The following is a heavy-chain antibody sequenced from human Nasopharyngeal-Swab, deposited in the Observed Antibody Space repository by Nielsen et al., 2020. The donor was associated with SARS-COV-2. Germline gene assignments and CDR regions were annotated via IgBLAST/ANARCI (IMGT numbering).Heavy chain of an antibody. CDR2: INSDGSST. CDR1: GFTFSSYW. Sequence: GESLKISCAASGFTFSSYWMHWVRQAPGKGLVWVSRINSDGSSTSYADSVKGRFTISRDNAKNTLYLQMNSLRAEDTAVYYCAKDIAIAAAGCFDYWGQGTLVIVSS. CDR3: AKDIAIAAAGCFDY. D-gene: IGHD6-13*01. J-gene: IGHJ4*02. V-gene: IGHV3-74*01.